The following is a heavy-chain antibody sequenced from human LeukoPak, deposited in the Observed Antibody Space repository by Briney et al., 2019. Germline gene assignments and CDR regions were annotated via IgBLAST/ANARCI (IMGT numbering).Heavy chain of an antibody. CDR1: GFTFSSNY. Sequence: PGGSLRLSCAASGFTFSSNYMSWVRQAPGKGLEWVSVIYSSGSAYYADSVKGRFTISRNNSKNTLYLQMNSLRAEDTAVYYCARDAGYMDVWGKGTTVTVSS. CDR2: IYSSGSA. J-gene: IGHJ6*03. CDR3: ARDAGYMDV. V-gene: IGHV3-53*01.